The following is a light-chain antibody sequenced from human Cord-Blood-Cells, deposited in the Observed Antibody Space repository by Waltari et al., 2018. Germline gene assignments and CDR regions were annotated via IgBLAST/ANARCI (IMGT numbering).Light chain of an antibody. CDR2: DVS. V-gene: IGLV2-14*01. CDR1: SRSVGCYNY. CDR3: SSYTSSSNYV. Sequence: QSALTQPASVSGSPGQSITISCTGTSRSVGCYNYVPWYQQHPGNAPKLMIYDVSNRPSGVSNRFSGSKSGNPASLTISGLQAEDEADYYCSSYTSSSNYVFGTGTKVTVL. J-gene: IGLJ1*01.